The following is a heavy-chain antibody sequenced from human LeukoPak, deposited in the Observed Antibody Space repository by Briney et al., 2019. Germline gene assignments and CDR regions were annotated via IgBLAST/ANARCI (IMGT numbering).Heavy chain of an antibody. J-gene: IGHJ4*02. Sequence: GGSLRLSCAASGFTFSDYYMSWIRQAPGKGLEWLSYISGSGATIHYADSVTGRFTISRDNAKNLLYLQMNSLRAEDTAVYYCTRSAPRPVAGTREVFDYWGQGTLVTVSS. D-gene: IGHD6-19*01. CDR1: GFTFSDYY. CDR2: ISGSGATI. V-gene: IGHV3-11*01. CDR3: TRSAPRPVAGTREVFDY.